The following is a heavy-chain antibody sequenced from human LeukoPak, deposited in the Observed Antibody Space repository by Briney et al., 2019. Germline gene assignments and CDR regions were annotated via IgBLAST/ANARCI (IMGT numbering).Heavy chain of an antibody. Sequence: PSETLSLTCTVPGGSISSSSYYWGWIRQPPGKGLEWIGSIYYSGSTYYNPSLKSRVTISVDTSKNQFSLKLSSVTAADTALYYCARSDYSSYYMDVRGKGTTVSVSS. CDR1: GGSISSSSYY. V-gene: IGHV4-39*01. J-gene: IGHJ6*03. D-gene: IGHD4-11*01. CDR2: IYYSGST. CDR3: ARSDYSSYYMDV.